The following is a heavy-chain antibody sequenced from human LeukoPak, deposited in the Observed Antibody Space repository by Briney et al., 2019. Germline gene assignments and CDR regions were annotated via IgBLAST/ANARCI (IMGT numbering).Heavy chain of an antibody. D-gene: IGHD3-22*01. CDR1: GGSFSGYS. V-gene: IGHV4-34*03. Sequence: SETLSLNCAVYGGSFSGYSWTWIRQPPGKGLEWIGEFNHSGSTNYNPSLKSRVTISVDTSKNQFSLKLSSVTAADTAVYYCYLSDSSGYLVYWGQGTLVTVSS. J-gene: IGHJ4*02. CDR2: FNHSGST. CDR3: YLSDSSGYLVY.